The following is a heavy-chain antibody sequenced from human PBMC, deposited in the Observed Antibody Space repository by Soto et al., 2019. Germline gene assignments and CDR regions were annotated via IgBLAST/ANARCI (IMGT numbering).Heavy chain of an antibody. Sequence: QVQLVQSGAEVKKPGSSVKVSCKASGGTFSSYAISWVRQAPGQGLEWMGGIIPIFGTANYARKCQGRVTITADESTSTVYMELSSLRSEDTAVYYCARDLRATRCMDVWGQGTTVTVSS. CDR1: GGTFSSYA. CDR3: ARDLRATRCMDV. J-gene: IGHJ6*02. CDR2: IIPIFGTA. V-gene: IGHV1-69*01.